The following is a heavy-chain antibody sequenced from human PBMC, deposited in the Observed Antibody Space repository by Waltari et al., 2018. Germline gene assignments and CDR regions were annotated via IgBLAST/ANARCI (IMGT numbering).Heavy chain of an antibody. CDR2: ISSNGVST. Sequence: EVQLVESGGGLVQPGGSLRLSCAASGFSFSIYAMHWVRQATGKGLENVSAISSNGVSTDYANSMKGRLSISRDNAKNTLYLQMGSLRAEDIAVYYCARSPDQPDSLDYYMDVWGKGTTVTVSS. J-gene: IGHJ6*03. CDR1: GFSFSIYA. V-gene: IGHV3-64*01. D-gene: IGHD2-21*01. CDR3: ARSPDQPDSLDYYMDV.